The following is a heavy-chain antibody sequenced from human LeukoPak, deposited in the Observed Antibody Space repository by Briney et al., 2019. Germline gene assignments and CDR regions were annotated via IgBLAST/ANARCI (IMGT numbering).Heavy chain of an antibody. J-gene: IGHJ3*02. D-gene: IGHD3-10*01. Sequence: ASVKVSCKASGYTFTSYGISWVRQAPGQGLEWMGWISAYNDNTNYAQKLQGRVTMTTDTSTSTAYMELRSLRSDDTAVYYCARDPWYGSGSPHAFDIWGQGTMVTVSS. CDR1: GYTFTSYG. CDR2: ISAYNDNT. V-gene: IGHV1-18*01. CDR3: ARDPWYGSGSPHAFDI.